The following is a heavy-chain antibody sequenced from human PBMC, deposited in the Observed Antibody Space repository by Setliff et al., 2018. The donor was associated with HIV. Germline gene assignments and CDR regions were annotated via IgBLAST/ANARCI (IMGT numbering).Heavy chain of an antibody. D-gene: IGHD3-22*01. CDR2: IFTRGDT. CDR1: GVSISNYY. CDR3: ASAPLYFYDGSGYLKY. V-gene: IGHV4-4*09. J-gene: IGHJ4*02. Sequence: SETLSLTCTVSGVSISNYYWNWIRQPPGKGLEWIGYIFTRGDTNYNPSLRSRVTPSVDTSKDQVPLKLGSVTAADTAVYFCASAPLYFYDGSGYLKYWGQGSQVTVSS.